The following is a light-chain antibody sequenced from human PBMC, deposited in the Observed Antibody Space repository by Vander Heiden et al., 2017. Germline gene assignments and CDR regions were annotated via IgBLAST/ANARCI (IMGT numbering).Light chain of an antibody. CDR1: TSNIGAGYD. CDR3: QSYDSSRSGNWV. Sequence: QSVLTHPPSVSASPGQRVTISFTGSTSNIGAGYDAHWYQQLPGTAPKLLIYGNSNRPSGVTDRFSGSKSGTAASLAITGLQAEDEADYYCQSYDSSRSGNWVFGGGTKLTGL. V-gene: IGLV1-40*01. J-gene: IGLJ3*02. CDR2: GNS.